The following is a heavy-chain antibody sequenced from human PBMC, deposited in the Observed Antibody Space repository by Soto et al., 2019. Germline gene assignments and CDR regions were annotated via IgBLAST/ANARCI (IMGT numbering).Heavy chain of an antibody. D-gene: IGHD2-2*01. CDR1: GFTFTSSA. J-gene: IGHJ6*02. Sequence: SVKVSCKASGFTFTSSAVQWVRQARGQRLEWTGWIVVGSGNTNYAQKFQERVTITRDMSTGTAYMELSSLRSEDTAVYYCAAANIVVVPAAKLTWYYYYGMDVWGQGTTVTVSS. V-gene: IGHV1-58*01. CDR2: IVVGSGNT. CDR3: AAANIVVVPAAKLTWYYYYGMDV.